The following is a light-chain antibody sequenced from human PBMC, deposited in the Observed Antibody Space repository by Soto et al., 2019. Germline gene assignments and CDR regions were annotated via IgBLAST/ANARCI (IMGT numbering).Light chain of an antibody. CDR2: KAS. CDR1: QSISSY. CDR3: QHYNSXSEA. J-gene: IGKJ1*01. Sequence: DIQMTQSPSSLSASVGDRVTITCRASQSISSYLDWYQQKPGKEPKLLMYKASTLKSGVPSRFSGSGYGTEFTLTISSLQPDDFATYSCQHYNSXSEAFGQGTKV. V-gene: IGKV1-5*03.